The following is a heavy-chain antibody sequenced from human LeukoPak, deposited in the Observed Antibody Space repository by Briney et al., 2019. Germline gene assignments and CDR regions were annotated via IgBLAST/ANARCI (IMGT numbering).Heavy chain of an antibody. CDR2: IRFDGSNK. CDR3: AKVWGGSGWSIFDY. J-gene: IGHJ4*02. CDR1: GFTFSSYA. V-gene: IGHV3-30*02. D-gene: IGHD6-19*01. Sequence: PGRSLRLSCAASGFTFSSYAMHWVRQAPGKGLEWVAFIRFDGSNKFYADSVKGRFTISRDNSKNTLYLQMNSLRAEDTAVYYCAKVWGGSGWSIFDYWGQGTLVTVSS.